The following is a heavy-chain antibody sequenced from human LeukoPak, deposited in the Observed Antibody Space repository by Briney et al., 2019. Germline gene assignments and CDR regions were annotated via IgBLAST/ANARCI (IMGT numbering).Heavy chain of an antibody. CDR2: IYSGGST. CDR1: GFTVSSNY. Sequence: PGGSLRLSCAASGFTVSSNYMSWVRQAPGKGLEWVSVIYSGGSTYYADSVKGRFTISRDNSKNTLYLQMNSLRAEDTAVYYCARGDIVVVPAQFDPWGQGTLVTVSS. CDR3: ARGDIVVVPAQFDP. V-gene: IGHV3-66*01. J-gene: IGHJ5*02. D-gene: IGHD2-2*01.